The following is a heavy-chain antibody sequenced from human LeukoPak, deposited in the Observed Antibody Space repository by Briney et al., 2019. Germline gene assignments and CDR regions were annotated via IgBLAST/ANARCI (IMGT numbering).Heavy chain of an antibody. D-gene: IGHD6-13*01. CDR3: ARDPRKSSSWYWDY. J-gene: IGHJ4*02. V-gene: IGHV3-21*01. CDR2: ISGSGSYI. Sequence: GGSLRLSCAASGFTFSSYSMNWVRQAPRKGLEWLSSISGSGSYIYYIDSVEGRFTISRDNAKNSLYLQMNSLRAEDTAVYFCARDPRKSSSWYWDYWGQGTLVTVSS. CDR1: GFTFSSYS.